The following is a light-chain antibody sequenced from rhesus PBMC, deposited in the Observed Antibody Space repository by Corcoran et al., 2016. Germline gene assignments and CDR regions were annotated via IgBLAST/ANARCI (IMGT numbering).Light chain of an antibody. CDR1: QSISSW. CDR3: QQYSSSPWT. V-gene: IGKV1-22*01. Sequence: DIQMTQSPSSLSPSVGDTVTITCRASQSISSWFAWYQQKPGKAPKLLSDKASTLQSGVPSRVSGSGSGTDFTLTSTSLQSEEFATYYCQQYSSSPWTFGQGTKVEIK. CDR2: KAS. J-gene: IGKJ1*01.